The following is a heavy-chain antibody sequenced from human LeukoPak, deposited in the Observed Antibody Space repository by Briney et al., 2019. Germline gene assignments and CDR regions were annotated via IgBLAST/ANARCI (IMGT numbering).Heavy chain of an antibody. CDR2: IYSGGST. V-gene: IGHV3-53*01. J-gene: IGHJ3*02. CDR3: AKGWSLVVHDYAFDI. D-gene: IGHD2-21*02. CDR1: GFTVSSNY. Sequence: GGSLRLSCAASGFTVSSNYMSWVRQAPGKGLEWVSVIYSGGSTYYADSVKGRFTIPRDNSKNTLYLQMNSLRAEDTAVYYCAKGWSLVVHDYAFDIWGQGTMVTVSS.